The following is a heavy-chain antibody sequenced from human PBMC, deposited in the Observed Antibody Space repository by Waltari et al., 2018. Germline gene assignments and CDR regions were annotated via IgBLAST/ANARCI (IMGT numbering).Heavy chain of an antibody. CDR2: IWYDGSNK. V-gene: IGHV3-30*18. D-gene: IGHD4-4*01. CDR3: AKDGLSTVTREYYFDY. Sequence: LSCAASGFTFSSYGMHWVRQAPGKGLEWVAVIWYDGSNKYYADSVKGRFTISRDNSKNTLYLQMNSLRAEDTAVYYCAKDGLSTVTREYYFDYWGQGTLVTVSS. J-gene: IGHJ4*02. CDR1: GFTFSSYG.